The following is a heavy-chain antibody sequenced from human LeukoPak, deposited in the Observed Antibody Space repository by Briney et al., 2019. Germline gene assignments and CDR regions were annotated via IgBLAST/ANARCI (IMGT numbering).Heavy chain of an antibody. CDR3: ARLPDVSGWPFDY. J-gene: IGHJ4*02. CDR1: DDSISRDF. D-gene: IGHD6-19*01. V-gene: IGHV4-59*01. CDR2: IRYSGRT. Sequence: PSETLSLTCTASDDSISRDFWTWIRQPPGKGLEWIGYIRYSGRTEYNPSLKSRVTISIQTSKNQFYLKLTSMTAADTARYYCARLPDVSGWPFDYWGQGILVTVSS.